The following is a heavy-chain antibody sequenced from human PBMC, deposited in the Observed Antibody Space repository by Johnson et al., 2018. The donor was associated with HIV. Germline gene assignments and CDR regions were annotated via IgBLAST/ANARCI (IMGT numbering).Heavy chain of an antibody. J-gene: IGHJ3*02. CDR3: AKWSIVGATFSDAFDI. Sequence: VQLVESGGGVVQPGKSLRLSCAASGFTFSYYGMHWVRQAPGKGLEWVAVIWYDGSNKYYADCVKGRFTISRDNSKNTLYLQMNSLRAEDTAVYYCAKWSIVGATFSDAFDIWGQGTMVTVSS. CDR1: GFTFSYYG. D-gene: IGHD1-26*01. CDR2: IWYDGSNK. V-gene: IGHV3-33*06.